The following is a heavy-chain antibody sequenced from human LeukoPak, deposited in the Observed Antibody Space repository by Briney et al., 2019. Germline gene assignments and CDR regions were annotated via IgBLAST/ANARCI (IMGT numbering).Heavy chain of an antibody. Sequence: ASMKVSCKASGYTFTSYGISWVRQAPGQGLEWMGWISAYNGNTNYAQKLQGRVTMTTDTSTSTAYMELRSLRSDDTAVYYCARDDRSNYDYVWGSYRYPLGDYWGQGTLVTVSS. CDR3: ARDDRSNYDYVWGSYRYPLGDY. J-gene: IGHJ4*02. CDR1: GYTFTSYG. V-gene: IGHV1-18*01. CDR2: ISAYNGNT. D-gene: IGHD3-16*02.